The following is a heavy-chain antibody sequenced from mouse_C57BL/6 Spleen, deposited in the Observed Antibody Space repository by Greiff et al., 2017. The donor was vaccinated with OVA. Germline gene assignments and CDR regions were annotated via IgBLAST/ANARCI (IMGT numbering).Heavy chain of an antibody. Sequence: QVQLQQPGAELVKPGASVKVSCKASGYTFTSYWMHWVKQRPGQGLEWIGRIHPSDSDTNYNQKFKGKATLTVDKSSSTAYMQLSSLTSEDSAVYYCAIRARYDYDEDYAMDYWGRGTSVTVSS. D-gene: IGHD2-4*01. V-gene: IGHV1-74*01. J-gene: IGHJ4*01. CDR3: AIRARYDYDEDYAMDY. CDR2: IHPSDSDT. CDR1: GYTFTSYW.